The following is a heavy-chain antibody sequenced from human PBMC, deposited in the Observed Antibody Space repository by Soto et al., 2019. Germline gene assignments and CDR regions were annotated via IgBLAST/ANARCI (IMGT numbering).Heavy chain of an antibody. D-gene: IGHD6-19*01. CDR3: ARDAAVAPMPRYYFDY. Sequence: GGSLRLSCAASGFTFSSYGMHWVRQAPGKGLEWVAVIWYDGSNKYYADSVKGRFTISRDNSKNTLYLQMNSLRAEDTAVYYCARDAAVAPMPRYYFDYWGQGTLVTVSS. J-gene: IGHJ4*02. V-gene: IGHV3-33*01. CDR1: GFTFSSYG. CDR2: IWYDGSNK.